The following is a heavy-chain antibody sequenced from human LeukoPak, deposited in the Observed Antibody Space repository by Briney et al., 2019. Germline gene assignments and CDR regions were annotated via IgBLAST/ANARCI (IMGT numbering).Heavy chain of an antibody. J-gene: IGHJ4*02. CDR3: ARQRYSSGWFHFDY. Sequence: PSETLSLTCTVSGYSISSGYYWGWIRQPPGKGLEWIGSIYHSGSTYYNPSLKSRVTISVDTSKNQFSLKLSSVTAADTAVYYCARQRYSSGWFHFDYWGQGTLVTVSS. CDR1: GYSISSGYY. V-gene: IGHV4-38-2*02. D-gene: IGHD6-19*01. CDR2: IYHSGST.